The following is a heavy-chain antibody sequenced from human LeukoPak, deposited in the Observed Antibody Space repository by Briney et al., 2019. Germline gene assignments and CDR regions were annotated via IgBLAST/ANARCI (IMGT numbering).Heavy chain of an antibody. CDR1: GFTFSSYA. CDR3: VKGMEDYDILTGVLDV. V-gene: IGHV3-64D*06. J-gene: IGHJ6*02. CDR2: ISSNGGST. Sequence: GSLGLSCSASGFTFSSYAMHWVCQAPGKGLEYVSAISSNGGSTYYADSVKGRFTISRDNSKNTLYLQMSSLRAEDTAVYYCVKGMEDYDILTGVLDVWGQGTTVTVSS. D-gene: IGHD3-9*01.